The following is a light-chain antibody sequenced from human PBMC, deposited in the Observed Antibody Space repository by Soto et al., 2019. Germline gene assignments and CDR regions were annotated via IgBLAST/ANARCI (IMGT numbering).Light chain of an antibody. Sequence: QSALTQPVSVSGSPGQSITISCTGTNSDVGGYNYVSWYQQYPGKAPKLMIYEVSNRPSGVSNRFSGSKSGNTASLTISGLQAEDEADYYCSSYTSSILVFGGGTKLTVL. CDR1: NSDVGGYNY. CDR2: EVS. CDR3: SSYTSSILV. V-gene: IGLV2-14*01. J-gene: IGLJ3*02.